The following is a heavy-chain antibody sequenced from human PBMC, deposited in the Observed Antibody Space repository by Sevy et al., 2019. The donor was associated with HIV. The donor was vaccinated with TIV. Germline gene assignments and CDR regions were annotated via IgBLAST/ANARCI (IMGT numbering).Heavy chain of an antibody. CDR1: GFTFSSYD. CDR3: AKTPFMDFWNDYYSFYFDF. V-gene: IGHV3-23*01. J-gene: IGHJ4*02. CDR2: ISFSGSKT. Sequence: GGSLRLSCTASGFTFSSYDMNWVRQAPGKGLEWVSGISFSGSKTYYAESVKGRFSISRDPSKNTLYLQMNNVGVEDTAVYFCAKTPFMDFWNDYYSFYFDFWGQGTLVTVSS. D-gene: IGHD3-3*01.